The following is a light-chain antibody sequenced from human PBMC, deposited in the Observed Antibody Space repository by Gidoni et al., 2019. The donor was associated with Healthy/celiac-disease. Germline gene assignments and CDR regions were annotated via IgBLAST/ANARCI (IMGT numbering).Light chain of an antibody. CDR3: AAWDDSLSGHVV. V-gene: IGLV1-47*02. CDR1: SSNTGSNY. Sequence: QSVLTQPPSASGTPGQRVTISCSGSSSNTGSNYVYWYQQLPGTAPKLLTYSNNQRPSGVPDRFSGSKSGTSASLAISGLRSEDEADYYCAAWDDSLSGHVVFGGGTKLTVL. J-gene: IGLJ2*01. CDR2: SNN.